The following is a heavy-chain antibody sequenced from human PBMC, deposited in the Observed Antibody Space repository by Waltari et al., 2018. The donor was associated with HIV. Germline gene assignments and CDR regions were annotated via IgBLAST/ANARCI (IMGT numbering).Heavy chain of an antibody. CDR3: ARQWLALYFDY. J-gene: IGHJ4*02. D-gene: IGHD6-19*01. CDR2: IFYSGNT. V-gene: IGHV4-39*07. CDR1: GGSIRSRDYY. Sequence: QLQVQESGPGLVKPSETLSLTCPVSGGSIRSRDYYWGWIRQPPGKGLEWIGIIFYSGNTYSNPSLKSRVTISVDTSKSQFSLNLSSVTAADTAVYYCARQWLALYFDYWGQGTLVTVSS.